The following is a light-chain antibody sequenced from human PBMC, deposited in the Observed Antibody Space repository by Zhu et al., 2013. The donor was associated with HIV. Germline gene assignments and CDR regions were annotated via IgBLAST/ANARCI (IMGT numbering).Light chain of an antibody. V-gene: IGKV3-20*01. J-gene: IGKJ2*04. CDR3: QQYGSSPSCS. Sequence: EIVLTQSPGTLSLSPGERATLSCRASQSVSSSYLAWYQQKPGQAPRLLIYGASSGATGIPDRFSGSGSGTDFTLTISRLEPEDFAVYYCQQYGSSPSCSFGQGTKLEIK. CDR2: GAS. CDR1: QSVSSSY.